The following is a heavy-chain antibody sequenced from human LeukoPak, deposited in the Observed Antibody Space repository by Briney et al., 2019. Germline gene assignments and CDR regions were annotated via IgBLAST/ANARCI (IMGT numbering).Heavy chain of an antibody. Sequence: ASVKVSCKASGYTFTGYYMHWVRQAPGQGLEWMGWINPNSGGTNYAQKFQGRVTMTRDTSISTAYTELSRLRSDDTAVYYCARVAYYYDSSGHLDYWGQGTLVTVSS. CDR3: ARVAYYYDSSGHLDY. D-gene: IGHD3-22*01. J-gene: IGHJ4*02. V-gene: IGHV1-2*02. CDR2: INPNSGGT. CDR1: GYTFTGYY.